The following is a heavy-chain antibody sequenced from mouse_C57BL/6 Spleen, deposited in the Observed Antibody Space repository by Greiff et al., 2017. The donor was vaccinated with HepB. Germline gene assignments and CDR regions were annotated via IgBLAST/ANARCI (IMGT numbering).Heavy chain of an antibody. CDR1: GFTFSSYA. J-gene: IGHJ2*01. D-gene: IGHD2-3*01. V-gene: IGHV5-9-1*02. Sequence: EVMLVESGEGLVKPGGSLKLSCAASGFTFSSYAMSWVRQTPEKRLEWVAYISSGGDYIYYADTVKGRFTISRDNARNTLYLQMSSLKSEDTAMYYCTRDPYDGYYLDYWGQGTTLTVSS. CDR3: TRDPYDGYYLDY. CDR2: ISSGGDYI.